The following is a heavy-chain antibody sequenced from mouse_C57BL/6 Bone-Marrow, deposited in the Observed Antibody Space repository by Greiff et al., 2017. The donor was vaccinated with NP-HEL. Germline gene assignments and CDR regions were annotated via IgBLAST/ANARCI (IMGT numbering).Heavy chain of an antibody. CDR3: ARMGYGNSWFAY. CDR1: GFSLTSYG. V-gene: IGHV2-2*01. CDR2: IWSGGST. Sequence: VKLMESGPGLVQPSQSLSITCTVSGFSLTSYGVHWVRQSPGKGLEWLGVIWSGGSTDYNAAFISRLSISKDNSKSQVFFKMNSLQADDTAIYYCARMGYGNSWFAYWGQGTLVTVSA. D-gene: IGHD2-1*01. J-gene: IGHJ3*01.